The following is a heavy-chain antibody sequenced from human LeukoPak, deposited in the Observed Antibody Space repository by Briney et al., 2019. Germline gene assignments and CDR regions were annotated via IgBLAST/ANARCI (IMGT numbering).Heavy chain of an antibody. CDR1: GYTFTGYY. CDR3: ARDDHYYGSGSD. Sequence: ASVKVSCKASGYTFTGYYIHWVRQAPGQGLEWMGWINPNSGGTNYAQKFQGRVTMTRDTSISTAYMELSRLRSDDTAVYYCARDDHYYGSGSDWGQGTMVTVSS. J-gene: IGHJ4*02. CDR2: INPNSGGT. V-gene: IGHV1-2*02. D-gene: IGHD3-10*01.